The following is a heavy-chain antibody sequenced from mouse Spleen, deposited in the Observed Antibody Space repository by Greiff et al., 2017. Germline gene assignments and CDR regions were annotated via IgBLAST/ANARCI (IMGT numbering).Heavy chain of an antibody. CDR3: ARGGLRRAVDY. J-gene: IGHJ4*01. CDR1: GYTFTSYW. CDR2: IYPNCGST. Sequence: VQLQQSGAELVKPGASVKLSCKASGYTFTSYWMHWVKQRPGQGLEWIGMIYPNCGSTNYNDTFKSKATLTVAKSSSTAYMQLSSLTSEDSAVYYCARGGLRRAVDYWGQGTSVTVSS. D-gene: IGHD2-4*01. V-gene: IGHV1-64*01.